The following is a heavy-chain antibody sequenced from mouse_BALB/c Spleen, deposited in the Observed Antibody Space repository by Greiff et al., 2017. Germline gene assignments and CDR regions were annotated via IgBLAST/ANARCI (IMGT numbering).Heavy chain of an antibody. D-gene: IGHD2-10*02. CDR2: IYPGSGNT. Sequence: LVESGPELVKPGASVKISCKASGYTFTDYYINWVKQKPGQGLEWIGWIYPGSGNTKYNEKFKGKATLTVDTSSSTAYMQLSSLTSEDTAVYFCARQKYGSWFAYWGQGTLVTVSA. J-gene: IGHJ3*01. CDR1: GYTFTDYY. V-gene: IGHV1-84*02. CDR3: ARQKYGSWFAY.